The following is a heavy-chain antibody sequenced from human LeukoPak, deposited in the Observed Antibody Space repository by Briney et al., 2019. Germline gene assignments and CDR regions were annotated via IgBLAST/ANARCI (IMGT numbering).Heavy chain of an antibody. CDR1: GFTFDDYG. J-gene: IGHJ6*04. V-gene: IGHV3-48*03. CDR3: AELGITMIGGV. Sequence: GGSLRLSCAASGFTFDDYGMSWVRQAPRKGLEWVSYISSSGSTIYYADSVKGRFTISRDNAKSSLYLQMNSLRAEDTAVYYCAELGITMIGGVWGKGTTVTISS. CDR2: ISSSGSTI. D-gene: IGHD3-10*02.